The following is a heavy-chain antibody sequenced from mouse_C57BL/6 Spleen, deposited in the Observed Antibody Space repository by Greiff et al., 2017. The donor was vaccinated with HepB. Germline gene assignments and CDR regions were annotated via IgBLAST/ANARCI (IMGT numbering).Heavy chain of an antibody. CDR1: GYTFTDYY. CDR2: INPYNGGT. J-gene: IGHJ2*01. D-gene: IGHD1-1*02. Sequence: VQLQQSGPVLVKPGASVKMSCKASGYTFTDYYMNWVKQSHGKSLEWIGVINPYNGGTSYNQKFKGKATLTVDKSSSTAYMELNSLTSEDSAVYYCARYGSSRDYFDYWGQGTTLTVSS. V-gene: IGHV1-19*01. CDR3: ARYGSSRDYFDY.